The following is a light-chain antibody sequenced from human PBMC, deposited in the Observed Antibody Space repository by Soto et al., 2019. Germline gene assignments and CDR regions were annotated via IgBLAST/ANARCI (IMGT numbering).Light chain of an antibody. CDR1: QSISSY. Sequence: DIQMTQSPSSLSASVGDRVTITCRASQSISSYLNWYQQKPGKAPKLLIYAASSLQSGVPSRFSGRGSGTDFTLTISSLQPEDCATYYCQGSYSTPSTLGQGTKLEIK. CDR2: AAS. CDR3: QGSYSTPST. V-gene: IGKV1-39*01. J-gene: IGKJ2*01.